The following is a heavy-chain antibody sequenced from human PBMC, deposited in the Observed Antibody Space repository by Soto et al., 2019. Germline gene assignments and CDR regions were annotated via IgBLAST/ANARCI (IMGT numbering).Heavy chain of an antibody. D-gene: IGHD6-13*01. Sequence: SVKVSCKASGGTFSSYTISWVRQAPGQGLEWMGRIIPILGITNYAQKFQGRVTITADKSTSTAYMELSSLRSEDTAVYYCAREAKVRSSSWFVHWGQGTLVTVSS. CDR1: GGTFSSYT. CDR3: AREAKVRSSSWFVH. J-gene: IGHJ1*01. CDR2: IIPILGIT. V-gene: IGHV1-69*04.